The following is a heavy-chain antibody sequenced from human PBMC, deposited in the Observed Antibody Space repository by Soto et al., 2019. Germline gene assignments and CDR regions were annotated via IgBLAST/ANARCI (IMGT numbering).Heavy chain of an antibody. J-gene: IGHJ6*02. CDR1: GYTFTSFG. CDR2: ISGYNGKT. CDR3: GRGPSPRAPAGGTPYYYAMDV. D-gene: IGHD6-13*01. Sequence: ASVKVTCKTSGYTFTSFGVSWVRQALGQGLEWMGWISGYNGKTKYAQTLQGRVTMTADTSTSTAYLELTSLRSDDTAVYYCGRGPSPRAPAGGTPYYYAMDVWGQGTTVTVSS. V-gene: IGHV1-18*04.